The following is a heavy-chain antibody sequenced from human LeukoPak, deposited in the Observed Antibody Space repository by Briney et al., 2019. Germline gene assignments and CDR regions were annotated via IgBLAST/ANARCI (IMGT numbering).Heavy chain of an antibody. CDR3: ARQTGSGLFILP. J-gene: IGHJ4*02. CDR2: IYTSGST. V-gene: IGHV4-61*02. D-gene: IGHD3/OR15-3a*01. Sequence: PSQTLSLTCAVSGGSISSGSYYWSWIRQPAGKGLEWIGRIYTSGSTNYNPSLKSRVTISVDTSKNQFSLKLSSVTAADTAVYYCARQTGSGLFILPGGQGTLVTVSS. CDR1: GGSISSGSYY.